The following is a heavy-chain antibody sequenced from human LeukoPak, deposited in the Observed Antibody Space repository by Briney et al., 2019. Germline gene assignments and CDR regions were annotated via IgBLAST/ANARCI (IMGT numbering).Heavy chain of an antibody. Sequence: QAGGSLRLSCAASGFTFSSYGMNWVRQAPGKGLEWVSGISPGGEITYYADSVKGRFTISRDNSKNTVSLQMHSLRAEDTATYYCAKDNGWLHYCHWGQGTLVTVSS. D-gene: IGHD5-24*01. CDR1: GFTFSSYG. J-gene: IGHJ4*02. V-gene: IGHV3-23*01. CDR3: AKDNGWLHYCH. CDR2: ISPGGEIT.